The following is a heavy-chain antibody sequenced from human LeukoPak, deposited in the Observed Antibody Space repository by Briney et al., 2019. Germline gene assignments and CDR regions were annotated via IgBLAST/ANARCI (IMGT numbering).Heavy chain of an antibody. CDR1: GFTVSSYW. J-gene: IGHJ3*02. Sequence: PGGSLRLSCAASGFTVSSYWMHWVRQAPGKGLVWVSRIKSDGSSISYADSVKGRFTTSRDNAKNTLYLQMNSLRAEDTAVYYCARDPRTAFDIWGQGTMVTVSP. V-gene: IGHV3-74*01. CDR3: ARDPRTAFDI. CDR2: IKSDGSSI.